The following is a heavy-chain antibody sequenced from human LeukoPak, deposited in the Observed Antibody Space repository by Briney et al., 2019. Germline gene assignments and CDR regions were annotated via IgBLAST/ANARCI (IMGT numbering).Heavy chain of an antibody. CDR2: IGASGDNT. V-gene: IGHV3-23*01. CDR1: EFTFTAYA. D-gene: IGHD4-17*01. CDR3: ARGEGYGDYPIDY. Sequence: GGSLRLSCAASEFTFTAYAMSWVRQAPGKGLEWFSTIGASGDNTNYADSVKGRFTISRDNSKNTLDLQMNSLRAEDTALYYCARGEGYGDYPIDYWGQGNLVTVSS. J-gene: IGHJ4*02.